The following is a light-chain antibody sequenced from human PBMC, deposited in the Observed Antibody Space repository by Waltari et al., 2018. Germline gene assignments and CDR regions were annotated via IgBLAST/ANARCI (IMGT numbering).Light chain of an antibody. Sequence: QMTQAPSSMSASVGDRLTITCRASQSITSHLNWFQQQPGRAPKLLIHTASSWESGVPSRFSGSGSGTHFTLTISSLQPEDFATYFCQQSYITPYTFGQGTKLEI. CDR1: QSITSH. J-gene: IGKJ2*01. CDR3: QQSYITPYT. V-gene: IGKV1-39*01. CDR2: TAS.